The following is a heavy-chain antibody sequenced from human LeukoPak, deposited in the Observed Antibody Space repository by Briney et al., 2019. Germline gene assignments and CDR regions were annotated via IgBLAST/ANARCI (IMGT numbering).Heavy chain of an antibody. V-gene: IGHV2-5*02. CDR2: IYWDDDK. J-gene: IGHJ4*02. Sequence: SGPTLVNPTQTLTLTCTFSEFSLSTSGVGVGWIRQPPGKALEWLALIYWDDDKRYSPSLKSRLTITKDTSKNQVVLTLTNMDPVDTATYYCARSYYYASSGYYFLDYWGQGTLVTVSS. CDR3: ARSYYYASSGYYFLDY. D-gene: IGHD3-22*01. CDR1: EFSLSTSGVG.